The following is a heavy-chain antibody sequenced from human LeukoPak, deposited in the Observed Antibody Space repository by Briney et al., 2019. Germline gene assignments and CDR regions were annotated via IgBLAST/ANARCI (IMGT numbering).Heavy chain of an antibody. Sequence: GGSLRLSCAASGFTFSSYGMHWVRQAPGKGLEWVAVISYDGSNKYYADSVKGRFTISRDNSKNTLYPQMNSLRAEDTAVYYCAKDVASGSSVWGQGTLVTVSS. J-gene: IGHJ4*02. CDR3: AKDVASGSSV. V-gene: IGHV3-30*18. CDR1: GFTFSSYG. D-gene: IGHD1-26*01. CDR2: ISYDGSNK.